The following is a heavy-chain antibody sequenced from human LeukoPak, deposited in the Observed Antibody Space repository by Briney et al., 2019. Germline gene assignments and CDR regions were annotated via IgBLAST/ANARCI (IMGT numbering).Heavy chain of an antibody. CDR2: FDPEDGET. Sequence: ASVKVSCKVSGYTLTELSMHWVRQAPGKGLEWMGGFDPEDGETIYAQKFQGRVTMTEDTSTDTAYMELSSLRSEDTAVYYCATGSWTEDYGGKTYYYYMDVWGKGTTVTVSS. V-gene: IGHV1-24*01. J-gene: IGHJ6*03. CDR3: ATGSWTEDYGGKTYYYYMDV. CDR1: GYTLTELS. D-gene: IGHD4-23*01.